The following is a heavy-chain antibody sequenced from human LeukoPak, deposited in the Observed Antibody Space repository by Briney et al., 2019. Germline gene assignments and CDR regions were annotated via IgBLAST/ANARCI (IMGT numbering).Heavy chain of an antibody. D-gene: IGHD5-18*01. CDR2: INPSGGST. CDR1: GYTFTSYY. CDR3: AVETPRYSYGQSSGGY. Sequence: GASVKVSCKASGYTFTSYYMHWVRQAPGQGLEWMGIINPSGGSTSYAQKFQGRVTMTRDTSTSTVYMELSSLRSEDTAVYYCAVETPRYSYGQSSGGYWGQGTLVTVSS. J-gene: IGHJ4*02. V-gene: IGHV1-46*01.